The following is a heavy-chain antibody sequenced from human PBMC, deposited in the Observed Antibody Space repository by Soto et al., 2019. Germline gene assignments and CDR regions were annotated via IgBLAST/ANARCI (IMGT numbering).Heavy chain of an antibody. V-gene: IGHV1-69*13. CDR1: GGTFSSYA. J-gene: IGHJ6*02. CDR2: IIPIFGTA. CDR3: ARDFWQQLAQGTRYYYGMDV. D-gene: IGHD6-13*01. Sequence: SVKVSCKASGGTFSSYAISWVRQAPGQGLEWMGGIIPIFGTANYAQKFQGRVTITADESTSTAYMELSSLRSEDTAVYYCARDFWQQLAQGTRYYYGMDVWGQGTTVTVSS.